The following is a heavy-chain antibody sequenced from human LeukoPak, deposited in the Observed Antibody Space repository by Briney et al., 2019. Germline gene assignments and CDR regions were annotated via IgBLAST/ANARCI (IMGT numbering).Heavy chain of an antibody. V-gene: IGHV4-4*07. J-gene: IGHJ4*02. CDR3: ARGRINYYGSGSYYIGPPFDY. Sequence: PSETLSLTCTVSGGSISSYYWSWIRQPAGKGLEWIGRIYTSGSTNYNPSLKSRVTISVDTSKNQFSLKLSSVPAADTAVYSCARGRINYYGSGSYYIGPPFDYWGQGTLVTVSS. CDR2: IYTSGST. D-gene: IGHD3-10*01. CDR1: GGSISSYY.